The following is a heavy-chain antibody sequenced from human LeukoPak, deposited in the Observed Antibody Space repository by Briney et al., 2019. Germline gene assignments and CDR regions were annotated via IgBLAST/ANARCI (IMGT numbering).Heavy chain of an antibody. Sequence: GGSLRLSCAASGFTFSSYAMSWVRQAPGKGLEWVSAISGSGGSTYYADSVKGRFTISRDNSKNTLYLQMNSLRAEDTAVYYCAVYDSSGQGACDYWGQGTLVTVSS. CDR2: ISGSGGST. CDR3: AVYDSSGQGACDY. CDR1: GFTFSSYA. V-gene: IGHV3-23*01. D-gene: IGHD3-22*01. J-gene: IGHJ4*02.